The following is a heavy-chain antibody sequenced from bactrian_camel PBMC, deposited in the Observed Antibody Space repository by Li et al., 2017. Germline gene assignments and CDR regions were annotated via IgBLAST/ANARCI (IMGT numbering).Heavy chain of an antibody. J-gene: IGHJ6*01. V-gene: IGHV3S53*01. CDR3: AATVIWGRVPLHAAAFRY. D-gene: IGHD3*01. CDR2: IDRDGST. CDR1: GDMYSARG. Sequence: HVQLVESGGGSVQAGGSLRLSCAASGDMYSARGMGWFRQAPGKEREGVAVIDRDGSTSYADSVKGRFTISKDNAKNTLYLQMNSLEPGDTAMYYCAATVIWGRVPLHAAAFRYWGQGTQVTVS.